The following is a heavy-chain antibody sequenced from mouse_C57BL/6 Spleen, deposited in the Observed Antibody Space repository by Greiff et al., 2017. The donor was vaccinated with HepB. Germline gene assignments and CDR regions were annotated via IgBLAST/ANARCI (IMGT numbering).Heavy chain of an antibody. D-gene: IGHD2-4*01. Sequence: EVQLVESGGGLVKPGGSLKLSCAASGFTFSDYGMHWVRQAPEKGLEWVAYISSGSSTIYYADTVKGRFTISRDNAKNTLFLQMTSLRSEDTAMYYCARGDYDDSAWFAYWGQGTLVTVSA. J-gene: IGHJ3*01. CDR2: ISSGSSTI. CDR1: GFTFSDYG. V-gene: IGHV5-17*01. CDR3: ARGDYDDSAWFAY.